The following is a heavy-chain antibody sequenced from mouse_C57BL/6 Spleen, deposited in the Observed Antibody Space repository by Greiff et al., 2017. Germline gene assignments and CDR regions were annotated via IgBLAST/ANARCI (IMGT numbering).Heavy chain of an antibody. V-gene: IGHV7-3*01. J-gene: IGHJ4*01. Sequence: EVMLVESGGGLVQPGGSLSLSCAASGFTFTDYYMSWVRQPPGKALEWLGFISNNANGYTTEYSASVKGRFTISRDNSQRILYLRMNALGAEESDNYASARGTTVVGYAMDYWGQGTSVTVSS. CDR3: ARGTTVVGYAMDY. D-gene: IGHD1-1*01. CDR2: ISNNANGYTT. CDR1: GFTFTDYY.